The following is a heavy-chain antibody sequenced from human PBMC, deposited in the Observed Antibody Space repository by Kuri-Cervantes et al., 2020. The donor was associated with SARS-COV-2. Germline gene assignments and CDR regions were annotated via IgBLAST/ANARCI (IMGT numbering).Heavy chain of an antibody. Sequence: SVKVSCKASGGTFSSYAISWVRQAPGQGLEWMGGIIPIFGTANYAQKFQGRVTITADKSTSTAYMELSSLRSEDTAVYYCAREGAGTLYTSRYYGMDVWGQGTMVTVSS. CDR1: GGTFSSYA. CDR2: IIPIFGTA. V-gene: IGHV1-69*06. J-gene: IGHJ6*02. D-gene: IGHD3-10*01. CDR3: AREGAGTLYTSRYYGMDV.